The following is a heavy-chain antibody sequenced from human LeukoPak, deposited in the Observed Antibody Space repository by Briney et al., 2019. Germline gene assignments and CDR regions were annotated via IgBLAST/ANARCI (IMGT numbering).Heavy chain of an antibody. J-gene: IGHJ6*02. V-gene: IGHV4-4*07. CDR2: IYTSGST. CDR1: GGSISSYY. D-gene: IGHD3-10*02. CDR3: ARHNDYYVVGGMDV. Sequence: SETLSLTCTVSGGSISSYYWSWIRQPAGKGLEWIGRIYTSGSTNYNPSLKSRVTMSVDTSKNQFSLKLSSVTAADTAVYYCARHNDYYVVGGMDVWGQGTTVTVSS.